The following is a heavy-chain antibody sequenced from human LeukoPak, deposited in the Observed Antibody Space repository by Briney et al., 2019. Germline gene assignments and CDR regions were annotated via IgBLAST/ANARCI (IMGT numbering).Heavy chain of an antibody. CDR1: GGSINSYY. V-gene: IGHV4-59*01. CDR3: ARGRANYDSTGYYY. CDR2: ICSSGST. Sequence: ASETLSLTCSVSGGSINSYYWTWIRQPPGKGLEWIGYICSSGSTKYNPSLKSRVTITIDTSKNQFSLKLSSVTAADTAVYYCARGRANYDSTGYYYWGQGILVTVSS. D-gene: IGHD3-22*01. J-gene: IGHJ4*02.